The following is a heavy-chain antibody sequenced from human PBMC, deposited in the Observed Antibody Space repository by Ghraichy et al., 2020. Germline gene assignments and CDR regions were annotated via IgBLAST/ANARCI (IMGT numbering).Heavy chain of an antibody. D-gene: IGHD2-15*01. V-gene: IGHV3-7*03. CDR3: ARSSMVVVAATGLGDYYFEY. CDR2: IKPDGSET. CDR1: GFTFRSYW. J-gene: IGHJ4*02. Sequence: GGSLRLSCAASGFTFRSYWMSWVRQAPGKGLEWVANIKPDGSETYYMDSVKGRFIISRDNSKNSVYLQMNSLRAEETAVYYCARSSMVVVAATGLGDYYFEYWGQGTLVTVSS.